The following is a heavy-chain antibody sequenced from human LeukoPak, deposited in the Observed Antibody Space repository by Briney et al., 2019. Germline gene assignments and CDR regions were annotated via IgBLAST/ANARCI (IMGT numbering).Heavy chain of an antibody. J-gene: IGHJ4*02. V-gene: IGHV1-46*01. CDR2: INPSGGST. CDR3: ATGLLRVDYFDY. Sequence: ASVKVSCKASGYTFTSYYMHWVRQAPGQGLEWMGIINPSGGSTSYAQKFQGRVTMTEDTSTDTAYMELSSLRSEDTAVYYCATGLLRVDYFDYWGQGTLVTVSS. D-gene: IGHD2-15*01. CDR1: GYTFTSYY.